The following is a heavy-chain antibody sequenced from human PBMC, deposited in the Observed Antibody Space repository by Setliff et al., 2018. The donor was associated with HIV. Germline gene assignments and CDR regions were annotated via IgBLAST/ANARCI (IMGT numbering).Heavy chain of an antibody. CDR3: AGGRYFRDIRDSRFDF. V-gene: IGHV4-31*03. D-gene: IGHD3-9*01. J-gene: IGHJ4*02. CDR2: MYHSGST. Sequence: SETPSLTCSVSGVSITTDGYYWSWIRHYPGKGLEWIGYMYHSGSTYYNASLASRLIMSLDPSKNQFSLKLNSMTAADTAMYYCAGGRYFRDIRDSRFDFWGQGMLVTVSS. CDR1: GVSITTDGYY.